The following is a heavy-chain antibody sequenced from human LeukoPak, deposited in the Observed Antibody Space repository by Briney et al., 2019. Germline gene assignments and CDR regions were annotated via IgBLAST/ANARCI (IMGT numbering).Heavy chain of an antibody. CDR1: RFTFSSYA. D-gene: IGHD2-2*01. J-gene: IGHJ4*02. CDR3: AKDVVVVPTYFDY. Sequence: GGSLRLSCAASRFTFSSYAMSWVRQAPGEGLEWVSAISGSGGGTFYADLLKGRFTISRDNSKNTLYLQMNSLRAEDTAVYYCAKDVVVVPTYFDYWGQGTLVTVSS. CDR2: ISGSGGGT. V-gene: IGHV3-23*01.